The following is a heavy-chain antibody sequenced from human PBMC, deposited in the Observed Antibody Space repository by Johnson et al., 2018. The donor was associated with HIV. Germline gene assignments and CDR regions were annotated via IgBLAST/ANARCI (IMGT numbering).Heavy chain of an antibody. J-gene: IGHJ3*02. CDR1: GFTFSSYG. CDR3: ASYCSGGSCYRRSPSDAFDI. Sequence: QVQLVESGGGLVQPGRSLRLSCAASGFTFSSYGMHWVRQAPGKGLEWVAVIYYDGSNKYFADSVKGRFPISRDNSKNTLYLQMNSLRAEDTAVYYCASYCSGGSCYRRSPSDAFDIWGQGTVVTVSS. V-gene: IGHV3-30*03. CDR2: IYYDGSNK. D-gene: IGHD2-15*01.